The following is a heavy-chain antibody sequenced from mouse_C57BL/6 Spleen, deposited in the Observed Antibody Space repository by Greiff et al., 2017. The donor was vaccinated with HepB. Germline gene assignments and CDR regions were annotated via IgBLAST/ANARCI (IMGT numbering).Heavy chain of an antibody. CDR1: GYTFTSYW. CDR2: IDPSDGYT. CDR3: ARSRSSYWYFDV. J-gene: IGHJ1*03. V-gene: IGHV1-69*01. D-gene: IGHD1-1*01. Sequence: QVQLQQPGAELVMPGASVKLSCKASGYTFTSYWMHWVKQRPGQCLEWIGEIDPSDGYTNYNQKFKGKSTLTVDKSSSTAYVQLSSLTSEDSAVSYCARSRSSYWYFDVWGTGTTVTVSS.